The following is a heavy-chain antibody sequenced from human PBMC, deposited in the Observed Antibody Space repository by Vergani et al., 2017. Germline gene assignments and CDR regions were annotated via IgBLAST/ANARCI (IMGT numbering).Heavy chain of an antibody. CDR3: ARGGGRIVVVVAATRFDY. CDR1: GFTFSSYE. V-gene: IGHV3-48*03. CDR2: ISSSGSTI. D-gene: IGHD2-15*01. Sequence: EVQLVESGGGLVQPGGSLRLSCAASGFTFSSYEMNWVRQAPGKGLEWVSYISSSGSTIYYADSVKGRFTISRDNAKNSLYLQMNSLRAEDTAVYYCARGGGRIVVVVAATRFDYWGQGTLVTVSS. J-gene: IGHJ4*02.